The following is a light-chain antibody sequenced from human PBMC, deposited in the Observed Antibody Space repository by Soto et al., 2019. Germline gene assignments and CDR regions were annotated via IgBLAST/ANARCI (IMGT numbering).Light chain of an antibody. CDR2: GVS. CDR1: SSDVGGYNY. CDR3: SSYTSSGTNV. Sequence: QSVLTQPASVSGSPGRSITMSCTGTSSDVGGYNYVSWYQQHPGKAPKLMIYGVSNRPSGVSNRFSGSKSGNTASLTISGLQAEDEAEYYCSSYTSSGTNVFGTGTKVTVL. J-gene: IGLJ1*01. V-gene: IGLV2-14*01.